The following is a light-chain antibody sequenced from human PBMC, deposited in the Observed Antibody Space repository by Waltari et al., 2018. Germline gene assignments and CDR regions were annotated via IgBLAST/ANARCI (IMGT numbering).Light chain of an antibody. CDR1: QSVSNF. V-gene: IGKV1-39*01. Sequence: IQMTQSPSSLSASIGDRVPITCRASQSVSNFLNWYQQKPGGAPHLLISSASILQYGVPSRFSGSGSGTEFTLTVSSLHPEDVATYFCQQTFMYPSFGGGTRIEI. CDR2: SAS. J-gene: IGKJ4*01. CDR3: QQTFMYPS.